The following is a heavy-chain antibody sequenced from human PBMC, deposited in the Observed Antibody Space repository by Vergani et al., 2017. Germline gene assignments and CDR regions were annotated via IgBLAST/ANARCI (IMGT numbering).Heavy chain of an antibody. CDR3: ARALYSGYALFDY. D-gene: IGHD5-12*01. V-gene: IGHV4-59*01. CDR2: IYYSGST. J-gene: IGHJ4*02. CDR1: GGSISSYY. Sequence: QVQLQESGPGLVKPSATLSLTCTVSGGSISSYYWSWIRQPPGKGLEWIGYIYYSGSTNYNASLKSRVTISVDTSKNQFSLKLSSVTAADTAVYYCARALYSGYALFDYWGQGTLVTVSS.